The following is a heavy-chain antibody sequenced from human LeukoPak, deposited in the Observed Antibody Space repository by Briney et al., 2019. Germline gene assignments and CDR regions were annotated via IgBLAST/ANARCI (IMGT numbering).Heavy chain of an antibody. CDR3: ARDTIGIGLRLGEYTDY. Sequence: SETLSLTCAVYGGSFSGYYWSWIRQPPGKGLEWIGEINHSGSTNYNPSLKSRVTISVDTSKNQFSLKLSSMTAADTAVYYCARDTIGIGLRLGEYTDYWGQGILVTVSS. CDR2: INHSGST. CDR1: GGSFSGYY. V-gene: IGHV4-34*01. D-gene: IGHD3-16*01. J-gene: IGHJ4*02.